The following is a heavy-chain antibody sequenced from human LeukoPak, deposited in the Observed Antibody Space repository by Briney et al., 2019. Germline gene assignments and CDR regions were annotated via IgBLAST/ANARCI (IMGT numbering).Heavy chain of an antibody. CDR1: GFTVSSNY. Sequence: QPGGSLRLSCAASGFTVSSNYMSWVRQAPGKGLEWVSVIYSGGSTYYADSVKGRFTISRDNSKNTLYLQMNTLRADDTAVYYCGLVGATTGFDFWGQGTLVTVSS. CDR2: IYSGGST. D-gene: IGHD1-26*01. CDR3: GLVGATTGFDF. J-gene: IGHJ4*02. V-gene: IGHV3-53*01.